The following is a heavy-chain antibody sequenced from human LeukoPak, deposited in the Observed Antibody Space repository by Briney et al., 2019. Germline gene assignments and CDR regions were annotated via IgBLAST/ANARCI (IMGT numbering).Heavy chain of an antibody. CDR3: ARDNGVVHGVYYMDV. D-gene: IGHD3-3*01. V-gene: IGHV3-7*01. CDR2: IKQDGSEK. J-gene: IGHJ6*03. CDR1: GFTFSNYW. Sequence: GGSLRLSCAASGFTFSNYWTTWVRQAPGKGLEWVADIKQDGSEKLYVNSVRGRFTISRDNAKMSLFLQMNSLRAEDTAVYYCARDNGVVHGVYYMDVWGKGTTVTVS.